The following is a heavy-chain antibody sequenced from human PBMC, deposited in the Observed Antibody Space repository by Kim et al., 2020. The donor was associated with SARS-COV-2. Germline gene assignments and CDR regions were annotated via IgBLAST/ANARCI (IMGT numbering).Heavy chain of an antibody. Sequence: SETLSLTCTVSGGSVSSGSYYWSWIRQPPGKGLEWIGYIYYSGSTNYNPSLKSRVTISVDTSKNQFSLKLSSVTAADTAVYYCARRVRYCSGGSCDANWFDPWGQGTLVTVSS. V-gene: IGHV4-61*01. CDR1: GGSVSSGSYY. J-gene: IGHJ5*02. CDR2: IYYSGST. CDR3: ARRVRYCSGGSCDANWFDP. D-gene: IGHD2-15*01.